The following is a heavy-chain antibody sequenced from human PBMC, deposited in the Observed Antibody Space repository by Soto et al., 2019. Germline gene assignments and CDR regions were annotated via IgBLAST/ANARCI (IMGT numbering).Heavy chain of an antibody. D-gene: IGHD3-9*01. V-gene: IGHV3-53*01. Sequence: GGSLRLSCAASGFSVSSDYMSWVRQAPGKGLEWVSLIYSGGDTYYADSVKGRFTISRDISKNTLYLQMNSLRAEDTAVYYCEKVWLQYYFDYWGQGTLVTVSS. J-gene: IGHJ4*02. CDR1: GFSVSSDY. CDR3: EKVWLQYYFDY. CDR2: IYSGGDT.